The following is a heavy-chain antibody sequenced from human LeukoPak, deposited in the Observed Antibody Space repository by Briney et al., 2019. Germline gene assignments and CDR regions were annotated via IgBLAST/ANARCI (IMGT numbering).Heavy chain of an antibody. CDR2: ISGDGGST. D-gene: IGHD5-12*01. J-gene: IGHJ4*02. Sequence: GGSLRLSCAASGFTFDDYAMHWVRQAPGKGLEWVSLISGDGGSTYYADSVKGRFTISRDNSKNSLYLQVNSLRTEDTALYYCAKDKRYSGYDPFDYWGQGTLVTVSS. V-gene: IGHV3-43*02. CDR1: GFTFDDYA. CDR3: AKDKRYSGYDPFDY.